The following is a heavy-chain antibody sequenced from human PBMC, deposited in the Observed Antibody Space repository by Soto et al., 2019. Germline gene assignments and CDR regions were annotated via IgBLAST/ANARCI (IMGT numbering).Heavy chain of an antibody. V-gene: IGHV3-13*01. Sequence: GGSLRLSCSASGFTFSSYDMHWVRQATGKGLEWVSAIGTAGDTYYPGSVKGRFTISRENAKNSLYLQMNSLRAEDTAVYYCARKANYDFWSGYYLDYYYYGMEVWGQGTTVTVSS. J-gene: IGHJ6*02. CDR3: ARKANYDFWSGYYLDYYYYGMEV. CDR2: IGTAGDT. D-gene: IGHD3-3*01. CDR1: GFTFSSYD.